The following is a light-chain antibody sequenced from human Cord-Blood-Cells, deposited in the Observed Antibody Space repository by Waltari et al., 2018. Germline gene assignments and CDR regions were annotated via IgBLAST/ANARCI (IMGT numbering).Light chain of an antibody. CDR2: WAS. V-gene: IGKV4-1*01. Sequence: IVMTQSPDSLAVSLGVRATINCKSSQSVLYSSNNKKYLAWYQQKPGQPPKLLIYWASSRESGVPDRFSGSGSGTDFTLTISSLQAEDVAVYYCQQYYSTPWTFGQGTKVEIK. CDR3: QQYYSTPWT. J-gene: IGKJ1*01. CDR1: QSVLYSSNNKKY.